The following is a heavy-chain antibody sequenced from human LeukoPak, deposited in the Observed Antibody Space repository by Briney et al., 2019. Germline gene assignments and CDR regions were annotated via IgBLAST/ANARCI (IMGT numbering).Heavy chain of an antibody. CDR1: GGSFSGYY. CDR3: ARGDTGGYSGYDSFYYYYYMDV. Sequence: SETLSLTCAVYGGSFSGYYWSWIRQPPGKGLEWIGEINHSGSTNYNPSLKSRVTISVDTSKNQFSLKLSSVTAADTAVYYCARGDTGGYSGYDSFYYYYYMDVWGKGTTVTVSS. V-gene: IGHV4-34*01. CDR2: INHSGST. D-gene: IGHD5-12*01. J-gene: IGHJ6*03.